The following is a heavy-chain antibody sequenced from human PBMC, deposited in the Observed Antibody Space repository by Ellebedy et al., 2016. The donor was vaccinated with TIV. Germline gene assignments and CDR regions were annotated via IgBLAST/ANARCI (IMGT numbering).Heavy chain of an antibody. D-gene: IGHD4-23*01. J-gene: IGHJ6*02. CDR2: ISGNGGDA. CDR3: AKDRGKDYGGSGYYYYGMDV. V-gene: IGHV3-43*02. Sequence: GESLKISCAASGITFADYAMHWVRQVPGRGLEWVSLISGNGGDAYYADSVKGRFPISRDNSKNSLYLQMNSLRTEDTDFYYCAKDRGKDYGGSGYYYYGMDVWGQGTTVTVSS. CDR1: GITFADYA.